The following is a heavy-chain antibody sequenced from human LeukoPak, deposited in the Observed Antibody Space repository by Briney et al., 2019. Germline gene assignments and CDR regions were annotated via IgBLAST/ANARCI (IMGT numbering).Heavy chain of an antibody. J-gene: IGHJ4*02. D-gene: IGHD2-2*01. CDR1: GFIFDDYG. V-gene: IGHV3-20*04. CDR2: INWNGGST. Sequence: GGSLRLSCAASGFIFDDYGMSWVRQAPGKGLEWVSGINWNGGSTGYADSVKGRFTISRDDAKNSLYLQMNSLRAEDTAFYYCARVDCSNTSCSQYYFDYWGQGTLVTVSS. CDR3: ARVDCSNTSCSQYYFDY.